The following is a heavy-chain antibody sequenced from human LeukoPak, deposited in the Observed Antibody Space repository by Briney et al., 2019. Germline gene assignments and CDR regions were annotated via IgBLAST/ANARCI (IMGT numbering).Heavy chain of an antibody. V-gene: IGHV4-34*08. J-gene: IGHJ4*02. CDR2: ITYRGGG. CDR1: GFTFSSYW. Sequence: GSLRLSCAASGFTFSSYWISWVRQPPGKGLEWVGEITYRGGGNYNPSLKGRATISINVSQRQFSLSLRSVTAADTATYYCGGYGGDWCFDFWGQGTPITVSS. CDR3: GGYGGDWCFDF. D-gene: IGHD2-21*02.